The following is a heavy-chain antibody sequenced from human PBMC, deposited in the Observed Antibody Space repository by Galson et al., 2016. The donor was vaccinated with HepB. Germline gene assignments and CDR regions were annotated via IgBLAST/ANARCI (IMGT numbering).Heavy chain of an antibody. CDR1: GFTFSIYA. Sequence: SLRLSCAASGFTFSIYAMTWVRQAPGKGLEWVSAVSVSGDRTYYADSVKGRFTISRDNAKNTLYLQMNSLRAGDTAVYYCARDDHYGVYFDHWGQGTLVTVSS. J-gene: IGHJ4*02. CDR3: ARDDHYGVYFDH. D-gene: IGHD3-16*01. V-gene: IGHV3-23*01. CDR2: VSVSGDRT.